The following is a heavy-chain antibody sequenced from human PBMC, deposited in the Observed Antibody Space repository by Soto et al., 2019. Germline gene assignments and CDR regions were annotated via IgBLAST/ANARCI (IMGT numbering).Heavy chain of an antibody. CDR3: ARHASRGYSSSWYFED. J-gene: IGHJ4*02. CDR1: GGSVGSSSYY. D-gene: IGHD6-13*01. Sequence: SSETLSLTCNVSGGSVGSSSYYWGWIRQAPGKGLEWIVSTYYSAGTYYNPSLKSRVTTSLDASKNQFSLTVTSVTAADTAIYYCARHASRGYSSSWYFEDWGQGTPVTVS. CDR2: TYYSAGT. V-gene: IGHV4-39*01.